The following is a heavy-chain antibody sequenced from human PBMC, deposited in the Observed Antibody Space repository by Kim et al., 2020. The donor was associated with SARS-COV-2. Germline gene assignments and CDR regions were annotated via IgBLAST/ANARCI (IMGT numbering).Heavy chain of an antibody. Sequence: YVDSVKGRFTISRDNAKNSLYLQMNSLRAEDTAVYYCARDRGYKTAGFDYWGQGTLVTVSS. D-gene: IGHD2-21*02. J-gene: IGHJ4*02. CDR3: ARDRGYKTAGFDY. V-gene: IGHV3-7*01.